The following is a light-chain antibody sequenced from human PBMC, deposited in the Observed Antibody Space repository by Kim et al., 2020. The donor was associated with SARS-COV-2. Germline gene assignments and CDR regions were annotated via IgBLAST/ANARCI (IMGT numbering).Light chain of an antibody. J-gene: IGKJ1*01. CDR3: QQRSNWPPWT. V-gene: IGKV3-11*01. CDR2: DAS. Sequence: EIVLTQSPATLSLSPGERATLSCRASQSVSSYLAWYQQKPGQAPRLLMYDASNRATGIPARFSGSGSGTDFTITISSLEPEDFAVYYCQQRSNWPPWTFGQGTKLEI. CDR1: QSVSSY.